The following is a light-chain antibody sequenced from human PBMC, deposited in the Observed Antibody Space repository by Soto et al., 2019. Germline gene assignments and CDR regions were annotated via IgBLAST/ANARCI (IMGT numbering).Light chain of an antibody. CDR2: EVS. CDR1: SSDVGGYNY. Sequence: QSALTQPASVSGSPGQSITISCTGTSSDVGGYNYVSWYQQHPGKAPKLMIYEVSNRPSGVSNRFSGSKYGNTASLNISGLQAEDEDDYYCSSYTSSSTPYVFGTGTKVTV. CDR3: SSYTSSSTPYV. V-gene: IGLV2-14*01. J-gene: IGLJ1*01.